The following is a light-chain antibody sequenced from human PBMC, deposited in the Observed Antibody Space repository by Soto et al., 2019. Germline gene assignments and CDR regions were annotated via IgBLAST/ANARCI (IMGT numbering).Light chain of an antibody. J-gene: IGKJ1*01. Sequence: DIQMTQSPSSLSASVGDRVTTTCRASQRISYYLNWYQQKPGKAPKLLIYAASSLQSGVPSRFSGSGPGTDVTLTISSLQPEDFETYYCQQTYSTPWTFGQGTKVDI. CDR1: QRISYY. V-gene: IGKV1-39*01. CDR2: AAS. CDR3: QQTYSTPWT.